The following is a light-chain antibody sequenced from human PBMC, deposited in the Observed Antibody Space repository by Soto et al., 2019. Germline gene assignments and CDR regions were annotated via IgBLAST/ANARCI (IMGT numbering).Light chain of an antibody. CDR2: DAS. Sequence: DIQMTQSPSTLSASVGDRVTITCRASQSISSWLAWYQQKPGKAPKLLFYDASSLESGVPSRFSGSGSGTEFTLTISSLQPDDFATYYCQQYNSYRPMYTFGQGTKLEIK. CDR1: QSISSW. CDR3: QQYNSYRPMYT. J-gene: IGKJ2*01. V-gene: IGKV1-5*01.